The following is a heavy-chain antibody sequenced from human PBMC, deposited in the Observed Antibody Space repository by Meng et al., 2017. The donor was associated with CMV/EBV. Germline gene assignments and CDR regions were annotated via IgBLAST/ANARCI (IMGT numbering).Heavy chain of an antibody. CDR1: GFLLSTSGMC. CDR2: IDWDDDK. J-gene: IGHJ6*02. Sequence: SGPTLVKPTQTLTLTCTFSGFLLSTSGMCVSWVRQPPGKALEWLALIDWDDDKYYSTSLKTRLTISKDTSKNQVVLTMTNMDPVDTATYYCARIPGSSQYNYYYYYGMDVWGQGTTVTVSS. D-gene: IGHD6-13*01. CDR3: ARIPGSSQYNYYYYYGMDV. V-gene: IGHV2-70*20.